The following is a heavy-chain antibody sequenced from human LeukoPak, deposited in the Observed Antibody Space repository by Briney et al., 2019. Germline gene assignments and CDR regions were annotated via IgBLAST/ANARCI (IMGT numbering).Heavy chain of an antibody. CDR2: IIPILGIA. CDR3: ARDLHRRYCYDSSATLDY. J-gene: IGHJ4*02. D-gene: IGHD3-22*01. CDR1: GGTFSSYA. Sequence: SVKVSCKASGGTFSSYAISWVRQAPGQGLEWMGRIIPILGIANYAQKFQGRVTITADKSTSTAYMELSSLRSEDTAVYYCARDLHRRYCYDSSATLDYWGQGTLVTVSS. V-gene: IGHV1-69*04.